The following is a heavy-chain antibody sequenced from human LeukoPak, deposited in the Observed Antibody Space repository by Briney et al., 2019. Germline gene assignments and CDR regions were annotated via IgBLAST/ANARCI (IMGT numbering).Heavy chain of an antibody. CDR3: ARDLVENSRGHDF. J-gene: IGHJ4*02. V-gene: IGHV4-4*02. CDR2: IYHSGMT. CDR1: GFTFSSYGM. D-gene: IGHD2-15*01. Sequence: GTLRLSCAASGFTFSSYGMSWVRQAPGKGLEWIGEIYHSGMTNYKTSLKSRVTISVDESKNQFSLKLSSVTAADTAVYYCARDLVENSRGHDFWGQGILVIVSS.